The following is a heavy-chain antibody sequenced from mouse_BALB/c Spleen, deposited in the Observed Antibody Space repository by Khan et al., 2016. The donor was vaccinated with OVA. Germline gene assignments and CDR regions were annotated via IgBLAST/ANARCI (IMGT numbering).Heavy chain of an antibody. D-gene: IGHD2-1*01. Sequence: EVQLQESGGGLVKPGGSLKLSCAASGFTFSTYAMSWVRQTPVKRLEWVATISSDGDYTYYPDNVTGRFTISRDNAKNTLYLQMSSLRSDDTAMYYCARSAYGNFAYWGEGTLVTVSA. V-gene: IGHV5-9-3*01. CDR3: ARSAYGNFAY. CDR1: GFTFSTYA. J-gene: IGHJ3*01. CDR2: ISSDGDYT.